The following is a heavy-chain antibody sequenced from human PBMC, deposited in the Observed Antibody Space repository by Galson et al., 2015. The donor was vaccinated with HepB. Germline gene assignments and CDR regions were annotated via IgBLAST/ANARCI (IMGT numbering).Heavy chain of an antibody. D-gene: IGHD3-9*01. J-gene: IGHJ4*02. Sequence: SLRLSCAASGFTDSGSYMSWVRQAPGKGLEWVSVVYSGGGTDYADSVKGRFNISRDNSKNTLYLQMNNLRADDTALYFCARGKTGQDWGQGTLVTVSS. V-gene: IGHV3-66*01. CDR2: VYSGGGT. CDR3: ARGKTGQD. CDR1: GFTDSGSY.